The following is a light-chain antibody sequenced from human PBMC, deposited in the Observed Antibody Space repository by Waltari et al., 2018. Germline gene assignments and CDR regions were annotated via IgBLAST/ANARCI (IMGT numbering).Light chain of an antibody. CDR3: QAWDSSTVV. CDR2: QDS. Sequence: SYELTQPPSVSVSPGQTASITCSGDKLGANYACWYQQKPGQSPVLVSYQDSKRPSGIPERFSGSNSGNTATLTISGTQAMDEADYYCQAWDSSTVVFGGGTKLTVL. J-gene: IGLJ2*01. V-gene: IGLV3-1*01. CDR1: KLGANY.